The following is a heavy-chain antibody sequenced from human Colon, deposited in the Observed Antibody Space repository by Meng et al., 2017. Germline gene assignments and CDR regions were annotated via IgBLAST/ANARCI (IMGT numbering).Heavy chain of an antibody. CDR3: ARFYGSGTFEVHDY. J-gene: IGHJ4*02. Sequence: QVPLQESGPGLVRPSGTLSLTCNVSGGSVSSASYYWSWIRQPPGKGLEWIGLIHYSGSRNYNPSLKSRVTMSVDTSKNQVSLRLTSVTAADTAVYYCARFYGSGTFEVHDYWGQGTLVTVSS. D-gene: IGHD3-10*01. CDR1: GGSVSSASYY. V-gene: IGHV4-61*01. CDR2: IHYSGSR.